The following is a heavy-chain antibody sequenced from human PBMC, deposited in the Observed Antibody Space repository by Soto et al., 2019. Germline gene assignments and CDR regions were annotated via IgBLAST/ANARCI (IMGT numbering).Heavy chain of an antibody. J-gene: IGHJ5*02. CDR1: GYTFTAQY. D-gene: IGHD6-19*01. V-gene: IGHV1-2*02. CDR3: AKGDSSWVSWFDP. CDR2: INPTTGAT. Sequence: ASVKVSCKASGYTFTAQYLHWVRKAPGEGLEWMGWINPTTGATRYAQKFQGRVTMSRDTSMSTAYLEVRSLRPDDTAVYYCAKGDSSWVSWFDPWGQGTLVTVSS.